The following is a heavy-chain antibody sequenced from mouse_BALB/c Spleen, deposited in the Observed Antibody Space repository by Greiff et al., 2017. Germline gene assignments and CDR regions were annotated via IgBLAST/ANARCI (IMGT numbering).Heavy chain of an antibody. J-gene: IGHJ2*01. CDR2: IYPGNVNT. CDR3: ARSSNFDY. V-gene: IGHV1S56*01. Sequence: VQLQQSGPELVKPGASVRISCKASGYTFTSYYIHWVKQRPGQGLEWIGWIYPGNVNTKYNEKFKGKATLTADKSSSTAYMQLSSLTSEDSAVYFCARSSNFDYWGQGTTLTVSS. CDR1: GYTFTSYY.